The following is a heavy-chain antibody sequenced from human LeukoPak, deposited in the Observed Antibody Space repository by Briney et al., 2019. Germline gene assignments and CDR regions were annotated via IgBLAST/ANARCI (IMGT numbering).Heavy chain of an antibody. Sequence: GGSLRLSCAASGFTFSSYAMSWVRQAPGKGLEWVSEICGSCCSTYYADTVKGRFTISRDNSKNTLYLQMNSLRVEDTAVYYCAKDADPRPFYFDYWGQGILVTVSS. CDR2: ICGSCCST. CDR1: GFTFSSYA. J-gene: IGHJ4*02. V-gene: IGHV3-23*01. CDR3: AKDADPRPFYFDY.